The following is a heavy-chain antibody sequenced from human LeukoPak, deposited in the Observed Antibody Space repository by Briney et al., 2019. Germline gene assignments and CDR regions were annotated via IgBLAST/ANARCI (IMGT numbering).Heavy chain of an antibody. CDR3: ARHSYSGTYYGKYYFDF. V-gene: IGHV5-51*01. CDR1: GYSFTSYW. J-gene: IGHJ4*02. CDR2: IYPGDSDS. Sequence: GKSLKISCKGSGYSFTSYWIDWVRQMPGKDLEWMVMIYPGDSDSRYSPSFQGQVTISADKSISTAYLQWSSLKASDTAMYYCARHSYSGTYYGKYYFDFWGQGTLVTVSS. D-gene: IGHD1-26*01.